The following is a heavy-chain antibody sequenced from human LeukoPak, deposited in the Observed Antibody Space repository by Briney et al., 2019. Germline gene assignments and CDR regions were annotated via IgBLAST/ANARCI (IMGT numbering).Heavy chain of an antibody. J-gene: IGHJ4*02. CDR3: AKGWLLTYYFDY. Sequence: GGSLRLSCAASGFTFDDYAMHWVRQAPGKGLEWVSGISWNSGSIGYADSVKGRFTISRDNAKNSLYLQMNSLRAEDTALYYCAKGWLLTYYFDYWGQGTLVTVSS. CDR2: ISWNSGSI. CDR1: GFTFDDYA. V-gene: IGHV3-9*01. D-gene: IGHD2-15*01.